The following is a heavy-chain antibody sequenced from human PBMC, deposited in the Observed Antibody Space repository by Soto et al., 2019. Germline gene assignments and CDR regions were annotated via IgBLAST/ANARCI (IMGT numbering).Heavy chain of an antibody. D-gene: IGHD3-10*01. CDR2: VSSYNGNT. CDR1: GYTFTDHG. CDR3: AREVEGSYSPADF. Sequence: SVKVSCKTSGYTFTDHGIDWVRQAPGQGLEWVGWVSSYNGNTNYAYNLKDRVIMTTDASTSTAYMELWGLRSDDTAVYYCAREVEGSYSPADFWGQGTPVTVSS. J-gene: IGHJ4*02. V-gene: IGHV1-18*01.